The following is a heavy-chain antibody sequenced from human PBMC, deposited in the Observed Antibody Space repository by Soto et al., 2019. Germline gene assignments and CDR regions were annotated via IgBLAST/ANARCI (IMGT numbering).Heavy chain of an antibody. J-gene: IGHJ4*02. Sequence: PGGSLRLSCAASGFTFSSYAMSWVRQAPGKGLEWVSAISGSGGSTYYADSVKGRFTISRDNSKNTLYLQMNSLRAEDTAVYYCAKDQRRIAVAGRTIGVNFDYWGQGTLVTVSS. CDR2: ISGSGGST. V-gene: IGHV3-23*01. CDR1: GFTFSSYA. CDR3: AKDQRRIAVAGRTIGVNFDY. D-gene: IGHD6-19*01.